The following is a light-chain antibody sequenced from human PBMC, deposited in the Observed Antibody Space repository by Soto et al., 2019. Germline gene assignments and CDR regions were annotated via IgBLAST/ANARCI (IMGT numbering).Light chain of an antibody. J-gene: IGKJ5*01. CDR3: QQRSNWPSIT. Sequence: EIVLTQSPATLSSSPGERATLSCRASQSVSSYVAWYQQKPGQAPRLLIYDASNRATGIPARFSGSGSGTDFTLTINSLEPEDFAVYYCQQRSNWPSITFGQGTRLE. CDR2: DAS. V-gene: IGKV3-11*01. CDR1: QSVSSY.